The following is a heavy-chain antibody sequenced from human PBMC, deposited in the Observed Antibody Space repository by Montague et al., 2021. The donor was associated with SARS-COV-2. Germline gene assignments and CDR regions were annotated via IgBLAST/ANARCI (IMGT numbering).Heavy chain of an antibody. D-gene: IGHD2-2*02. J-gene: IGHJ6*03. CDR2: INHSGSA. Sequence: SETLSLTCAVYGGSFSGYYWKWIRQPPGKGPEWIGEINHSGSANYNPSLKRRVTISVDTSKNQFSLKLNSVTAADTAVYYCARLGEGVVPAPILGVGPYYSYYYMDVWGKGATVTVSS. CDR1: GGSFSGYY. V-gene: IGHV4-34*01. CDR3: ARLGEGVVPAPILGVGPYYSYYYMDV.